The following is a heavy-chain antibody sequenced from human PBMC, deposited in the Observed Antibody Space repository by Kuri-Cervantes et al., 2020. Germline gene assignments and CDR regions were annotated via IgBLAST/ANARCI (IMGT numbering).Heavy chain of an antibody. CDR3: ARDAPYYEAYYFDY. V-gene: IGHV3-30-3*01. Sequence: GESLKISCAASGFTFSNYAMSWVRQAPGKGLEWVAVISYDGSNKYYADSVKGRFTISRDNSKNTLYLQMNSLRAEDTAVYYCARDAPYYEAYYFDYWGQGTLVTVSS. CDR2: ISYDGSNK. D-gene: IGHD3-3*01. CDR1: GFTFSNYA. J-gene: IGHJ4*02.